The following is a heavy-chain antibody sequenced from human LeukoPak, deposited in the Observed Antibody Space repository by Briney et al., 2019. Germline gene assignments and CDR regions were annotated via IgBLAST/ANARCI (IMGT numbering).Heavy chain of an antibody. CDR1: GDIVFSNSS. Sequence: SQTLSLTCAISGDIVFSNSSWNWIRQSPSRGLEWLGRTYYRSKWYNDYGVSVKSRININQDTSKNHFSLQLSSVTPEDTAVYYCVRGGQGDGHSADEGFDIWGQGTMVTVS. V-gene: IGHV6-1*01. CDR3: VRGGQGDGHSADEGFDI. J-gene: IGHJ3*02. D-gene: IGHD5-18*01. CDR2: TYYRSKWYN.